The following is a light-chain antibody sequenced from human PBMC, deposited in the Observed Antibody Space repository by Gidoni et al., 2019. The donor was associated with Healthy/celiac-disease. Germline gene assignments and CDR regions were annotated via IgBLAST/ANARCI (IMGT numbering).Light chain of an antibody. V-gene: IGKV3-11*01. CDR1: QSVSSY. CDR2: DAS. CDR3: QQRSNWPWT. Sequence: EIVLTQSPATLSLSPGDRATLSCRASQSVSSYLAWYQQKPGQAPRLLIYDASNRATGIPARFSGSESGTDFTLTISSLEPEDFAVYYCQQRSNWPWTFGQGTKVEIK. J-gene: IGKJ1*01.